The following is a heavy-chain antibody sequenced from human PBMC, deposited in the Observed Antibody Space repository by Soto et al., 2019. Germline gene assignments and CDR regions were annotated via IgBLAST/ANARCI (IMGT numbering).Heavy chain of an antibody. Sequence: ASVKVSCKVSGYTLTELSMHWVRQAPGKGLEWMGGFDPEDCETIYEQKFQGRVTMTEDTSTDTAYMELSSLRSEDTAVYYCATASSRSRIATATDAFEIWGQGTLVTV. V-gene: IGHV1-24*01. J-gene: IGHJ3*02. CDR1: GYTLTELS. D-gene: IGHD6-13*01. CDR2: FDPEDCET. CDR3: ATASSRSRIATATDAFEI.